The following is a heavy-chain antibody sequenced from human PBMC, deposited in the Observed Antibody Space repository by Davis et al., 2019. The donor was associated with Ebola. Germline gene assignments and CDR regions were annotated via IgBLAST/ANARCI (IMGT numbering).Heavy chain of an antibody. J-gene: IGHJ6*02. CDR3: AKAGHVVTTSYDYFNMDV. CDR1: GFTFSSYS. CDR2: ISSSRSSI. D-gene: IGHD5-12*01. Sequence: GGSLRLSCAASGFTFSSYSMNWVRQAPGKGLEWVSSISSSRSSIYYADSVKGRFTISRDNAKNSLYLQMNSLRPEDTALYYCAKAGHVVTTSYDYFNMDVWGQGTTVTVSS. V-gene: IGHV3-21*04.